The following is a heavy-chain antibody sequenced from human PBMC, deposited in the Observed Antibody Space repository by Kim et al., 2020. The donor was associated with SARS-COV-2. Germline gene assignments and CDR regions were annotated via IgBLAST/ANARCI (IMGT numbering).Heavy chain of an antibody. CDR3: ARGTPDWLPYGFDY. Sequence: AQKIQGRVTITAEKSTRTAHMELGSMRSEDTAVYYCARGTPDWLPYGFDYWGQGTLVTVSS. J-gene: IGHJ4*02. D-gene: IGHD3-9*01. V-gene: IGHV1-69*04.